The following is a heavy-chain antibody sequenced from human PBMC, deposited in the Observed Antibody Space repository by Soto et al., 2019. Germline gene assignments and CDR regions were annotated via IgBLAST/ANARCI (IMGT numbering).Heavy chain of an antibody. J-gene: IGHJ4*02. CDR2: ISGGGDTT. CDR3: AKGRGGSGSLSPRVDF. CDR1: GFTFNNSA. Sequence: EVQLLESGGGLVQPGGSLRLSCAASGFTFNNSAMTWVRQAPGKGVEWVSAISGGGDTTSYADSVKGRFTVSRDGSKITLYLQMSSLRAEDTALYYCAKGRGGSGSLSPRVDFWGQGTLVTVSS. D-gene: IGHD3-10*01. V-gene: IGHV3-23*01.